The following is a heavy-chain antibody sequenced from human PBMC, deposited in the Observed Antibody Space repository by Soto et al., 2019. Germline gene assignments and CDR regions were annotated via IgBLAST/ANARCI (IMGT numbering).Heavy chain of an antibody. CDR2: ISGSGGST. J-gene: IGHJ5*02. D-gene: IGHD3-9*01. V-gene: IGHV3-23*01. CDR3: AKHRYFNPYNWFDP. Sequence: GGSLRLSCAASGFTFSSYAMSWVRQAPGKGLEWVSAISGSGGSTYYADSVKGRFTTSRDNSKNTLYLQMNSLRAEDTAVYYCAKHRYFNPYNWFDPWGQGTLVTVSS. CDR1: GFTFSSYA.